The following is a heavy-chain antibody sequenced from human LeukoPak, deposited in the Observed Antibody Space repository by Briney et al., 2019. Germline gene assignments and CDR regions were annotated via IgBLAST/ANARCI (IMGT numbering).Heavy chain of an antibody. CDR2: IYYSGST. Sequence: SQTLSLTCTVSGGSISSGDYYWSWIRQPPGKGLEWIGYIYYSGSTYYNPSLKSRVTISVVTSKNQFSLKLSSVTAADTAVYYCARDLSYVDGDHYFDYWGQGTLVTVSS. CDR1: GGSISSGDYY. J-gene: IGHJ4*02. V-gene: IGHV4-30-4*01. D-gene: IGHD2/OR15-2a*01. CDR3: ARDLSYVDGDHYFDY.